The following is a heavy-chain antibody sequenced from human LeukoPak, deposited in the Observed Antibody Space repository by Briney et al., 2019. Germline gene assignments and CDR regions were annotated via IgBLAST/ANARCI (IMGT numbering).Heavy chain of an antibody. D-gene: IGHD3-10*01. CDR1: GLSFSAYD. Sequence: GGSLRLSCAVSGLSFSAYDMNWVRQAPGKGLEWVSTITDKGANTYYADSVKGRFTISRDNSKSTLYLQMNSLRAEDTAVYYCAKDPGGRSNWFDPWGQGALVTVSS. J-gene: IGHJ5*02. CDR2: ITDKGANT. V-gene: IGHV3-23*01. CDR3: AKDPGGRSNWFDP.